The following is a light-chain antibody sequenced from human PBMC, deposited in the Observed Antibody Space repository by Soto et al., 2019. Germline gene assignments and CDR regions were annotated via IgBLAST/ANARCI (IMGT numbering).Light chain of an antibody. CDR2: DVS. J-gene: IGKJ1*01. V-gene: IGKV1-9*01. CDR3: QQYEGYSPT. CDR1: QGIGSY. Sequence: DIQLTQSPSFLSASLGDRVTITCRASQGIGSYLAWYQQKPGKAPNPLIYDVSRLGSGVPSRFSGTGSGTELSLTISSLQPDDIETYYCQQYEGYSPTFGQGTKVDIK.